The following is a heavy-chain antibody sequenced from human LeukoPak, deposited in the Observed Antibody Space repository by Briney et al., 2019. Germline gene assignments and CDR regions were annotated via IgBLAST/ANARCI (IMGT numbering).Heavy chain of an antibody. V-gene: IGHV3-21*01. D-gene: IGHD3-10*01. J-gene: IGHJ4*02. CDR1: RFTFSSYS. CDR3: ARDESVLLWFGELKALDY. CDR2: ISSSSSYI. Sequence: PGRSVRLFCAASRFTFSSYSMNWVRQAPGKGLEWVSSISSSSSYIYYADSVKGRFTISRDNAKNSLYLQMNSLRAEDTAVYYCARDESVLLWFGELKALDYWGQGTLVTVSS.